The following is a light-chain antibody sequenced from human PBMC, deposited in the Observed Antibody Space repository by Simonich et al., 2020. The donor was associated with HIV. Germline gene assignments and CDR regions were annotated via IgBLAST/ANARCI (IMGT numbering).Light chain of an antibody. V-gene: IGKV1-9*01. J-gene: IGKJ4*01. CDR1: QGIASY. CDR2: RAS. Sequence: IQMTQSPSSLSASVIDRVTITCRASQGIASYLAWYQQKPGKAPKLLIYRASTLQSGVPSRFSGSGSGTEFTLTISSLQPEDFATYYCQHLNSFLPLTFGGGTKVDIK. CDR3: QHLNSFLPLT.